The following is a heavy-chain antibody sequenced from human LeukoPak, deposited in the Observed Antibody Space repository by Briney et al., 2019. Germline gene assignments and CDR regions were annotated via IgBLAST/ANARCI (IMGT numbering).Heavy chain of an antibody. CDR2: ISGSGGST. D-gene: IGHD6-19*01. J-gene: IGHJ4*02. CDR3: AKDWLSSGWYYFDY. CDR1: GFTVSSNY. V-gene: IGHV3-23*01. Sequence: GGSLRLFCAVSGFTVSSNYMTWVRQAPGKGLEWVSAISGSGGSTYYADSVKGRFTISRDNSKNTLYLQMNSLRAEDTAVYYCAKDWLSSGWYYFDYWGQGTLVTVSS.